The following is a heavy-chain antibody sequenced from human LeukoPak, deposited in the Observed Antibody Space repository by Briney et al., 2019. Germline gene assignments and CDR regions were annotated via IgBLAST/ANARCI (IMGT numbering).Heavy chain of an antibody. D-gene: IGHD6-19*01. J-gene: IGHJ4*02. V-gene: IGHV4-34*01. CDR3: ATAGSGLYYFDY. CDR2: INHSGST. Sequence: WIGKINHSGSTNYNPSLKSRVTISVDTSKNQFSLKLSSVTAADTAVYYCATAGSGLYYFDYWGQGTLVTVSS.